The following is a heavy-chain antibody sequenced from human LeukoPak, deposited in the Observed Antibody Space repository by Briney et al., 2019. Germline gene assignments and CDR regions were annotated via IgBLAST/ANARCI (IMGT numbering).Heavy chain of an antibody. D-gene: IGHD6-19*01. J-gene: IGHJ4*02. CDR3: ARGWDGIAVAGSFDY. V-gene: IGHV4-59*01. CDR2: IYYSGST. Sequence: SSETLSLTCTVSGGSISSYFWSWIRQPPGKGLEWIRYIYYSGSTNYNPSLKSRVTISVDTSKNQFSLKLSSVTAADTAVYYCARGWDGIAVAGSFDYWGQGTLVTVSS. CDR1: GGSISSYF.